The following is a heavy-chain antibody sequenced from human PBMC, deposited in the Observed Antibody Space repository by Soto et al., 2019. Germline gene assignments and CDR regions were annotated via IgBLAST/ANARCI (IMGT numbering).Heavy chain of an antibody. Sequence: TLSLTCAVSGCSISRGVYDWSWIRPPPGKGLEWIGYIYHSGSTYYNPSLKSRDTISDDTSRNQSTLKLTSVTAAVTAVYYCASYWDYDDAVTGDYHCRAYDQWGQGTLVTVSS. CDR2: IYHSGST. J-gene: IGHJ4*02. CDR3: ASYWDYDDAVTGDYHCRAYDQ. CDR1: GCSISRGVYD. D-gene: IGHD3-9*01. V-gene: IGHV4-30-2*01.